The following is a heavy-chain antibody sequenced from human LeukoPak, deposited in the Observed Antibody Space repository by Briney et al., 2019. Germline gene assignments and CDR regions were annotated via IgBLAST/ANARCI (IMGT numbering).Heavy chain of an antibody. Sequence: GGSLRLSCAASGFTFSTYWMHWVRQAPGKGLVWVSRINSDGSGTSYADSVKGRFTISRDNAKNTLYLQMNSLRAEDTAVYYCARVIGGYGHFEYWGQGTLVTVSS. V-gene: IGHV3-74*01. CDR3: ARVIGGYGHFEY. D-gene: IGHD5-12*01. J-gene: IGHJ4*02. CDR2: INSDGSGT. CDR1: GFTFSTYW.